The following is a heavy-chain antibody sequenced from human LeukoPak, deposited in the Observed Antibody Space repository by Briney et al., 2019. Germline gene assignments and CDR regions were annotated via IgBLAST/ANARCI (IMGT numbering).Heavy chain of an antibody. Sequence: GRSLRLSCAASGFTFSSYAMHWVRQAPGQGLEWVSVISGSGVTTYYADSVKGRFSISRANSKNTLWLQMSSLRAEDTAVYFCTKSPFSGSYRFEDWGQGTLVTVSS. CDR3: TKSPFSGSYRFED. CDR1: GFTFSSYA. D-gene: IGHD1-26*01. J-gene: IGHJ4*02. CDR2: ISGSGVTT. V-gene: IGHV3-23*01.